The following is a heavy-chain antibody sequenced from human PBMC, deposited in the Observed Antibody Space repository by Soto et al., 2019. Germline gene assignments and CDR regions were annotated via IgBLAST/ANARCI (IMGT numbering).Heavy chain of an antibody. Sequence: SETLCLTCTVAWGSSSNHYWTCIRQPTGKGLEWIGYIYYSGSTNYNPSLKSRVTISVDTSKNQFSLKLSSVTAADTAVYYCAREGVTRNYYYYGMDVWGQGTTVTVSS. D-gene: IGHD2-21*02. CDR1: WGSSSNHY. J-gene: IGHJ6*02. CDR2: IYYSGST. CDR3: AREGVTRNYYYYGMDV. V-gene: IGHV4-59*11.